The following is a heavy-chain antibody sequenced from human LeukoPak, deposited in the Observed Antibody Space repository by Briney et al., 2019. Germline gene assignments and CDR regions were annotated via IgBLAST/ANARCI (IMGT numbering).Heavy chain of an antibody. CDR1: GFTFSSYG. CDR3: AKDLGYYDILTGYYSSYYYYGMDV. J-gene: IGHJ6*02. CDR2: ISYDGSNK. D-gene: IGHD3-9*01. Sequence: PGRSLRLSCAASGFTFSSYGMHWVRQAPGKGLEWVAVISYDGSNKYYADSVKGRFTISRDNSKNTLYLQMNSLRAEDTAVYYCAKDLGYYDILTGYYSSYYYYGMDVWGQGTTVTVSS. V-gene: IGHV3-30*18.